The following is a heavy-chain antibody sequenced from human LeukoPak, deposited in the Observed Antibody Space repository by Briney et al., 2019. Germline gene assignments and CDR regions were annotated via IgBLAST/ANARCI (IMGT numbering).Heavy chain of an antibody. J-gene: IGHJ5*02. Sequence: GGSLRLSCAASGFIFSTHGMHWVRQAPGKGLEWVSLISYDGSHKYYADSVKGRFTISRDNSKNTLYLQIDSLRAEDTAMYYCARDRGSSNWRNNWFDPWGQGTLVTVSS. CDR2: ISYDGSHK. D-gene: IGHD6-13*01. V-gene: IGHV3-30*03. CDR3: ARDRGSSNWRNNWFDP. CDR1: GFIFSTHG.